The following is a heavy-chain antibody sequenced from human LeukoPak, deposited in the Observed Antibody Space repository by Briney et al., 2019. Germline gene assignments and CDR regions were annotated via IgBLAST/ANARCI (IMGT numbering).Heavy chain of an antibody. CDR1: GGSISSSSYY. J-gene: IGHJ4*02. CDR2: IYYSGST. CDR3: ARSCSSTSCSLDY. D-gene: IGHD2-2*01. V-gene: IGHV4-39*07. Sequence: SETLSLTCTVSGGSISSSSYYWGWIRQPPGKGLEWIVSIYYSGSTYYNPSLKSRVTISVNTTKNQFSLKLSSVTAADTAVYYCARSCSSTSCSLDYWGQGTLVTVSS.